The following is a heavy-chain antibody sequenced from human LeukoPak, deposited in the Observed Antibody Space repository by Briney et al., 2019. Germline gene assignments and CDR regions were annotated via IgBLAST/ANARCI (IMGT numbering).Heavy chain of an antibody. D-gene: IGHD1-26*01. V-gene: IGHV1-18*01. Sequence: GASVEVSCKASGYTFTSYGISWVRQAPGQGLEWMGWISAYNGNTNYAQKLQGRVTMTTDTSTSTAYMELRSLRSDDTAVYYCARTIVGATDSPSYFDYWGQGTLVTVSS. CDR2: ISAYNGNT. CDR1: GYTFTSYG. CDR3: ARTIVGATDSPSYFDY. J-gene: IGHJ4*02.